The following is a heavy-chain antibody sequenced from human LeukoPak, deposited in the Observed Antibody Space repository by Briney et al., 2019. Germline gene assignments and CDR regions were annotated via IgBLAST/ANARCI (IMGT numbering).Heavy chain of an antibody. CDR1: GFTFSSYW. D-gene: IGHD3-3*01. Sequence: GGSLRLSCAASGFTFSSYWMHWVRQAPGKGLVWVSRINSDGSSTSYADSVKGRFTISRDNAKNTLYLQMNSLRAEDTAVYYCARGHRPSYYDFWSGYYYYYYGMDAWGQGTTVTVSS. J-gene: IGHJ6*02. CDR2: INSDGSST. V-gene: IGHV3-74*01. CDR3: ARGHRPSYYDFWSGYYYYYYGMDA.